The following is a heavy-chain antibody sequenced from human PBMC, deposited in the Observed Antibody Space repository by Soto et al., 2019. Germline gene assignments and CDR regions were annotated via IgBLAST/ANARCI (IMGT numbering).Heavy chain of an antibody. Sequence: PPETLSLTCTDSGGSISSYYLSWIRQPPGKGLEWIGYIYYSGSTNYNPSLKSRVTISVDTSKNQFSLKLSSVPAVETAVDYCAGGGAYDIWGQGTMVTVSS. CDR1: GGSISSYY. CDR3: AGGGAYDI. V-gene: IGHV4-59*01. J-gene: IGHJ3*02. CDR2: IYYSGST.